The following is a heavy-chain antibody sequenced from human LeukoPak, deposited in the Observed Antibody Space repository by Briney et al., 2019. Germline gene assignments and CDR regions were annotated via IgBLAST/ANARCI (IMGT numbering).Heavy chain of an antibody. D-gene: IGHD3-3*01. CDR3: ARGEYDFWSGYRVDY. CDR1: GYTFTSYD. CDR2: MNTNSGKT. Sequence: GASGKVSCKASGYTFTSYDINWVGQATGQGLEWMGWMNTNSGKTGYAQKFQGRVTITSNTSISTAYMEPSSLRSEDTAVYYCARGEYDFWSGYRVDYWGQGTLVTVSS. J-gene: IGHJ4*02. V-gene: IGHV1-8*03.